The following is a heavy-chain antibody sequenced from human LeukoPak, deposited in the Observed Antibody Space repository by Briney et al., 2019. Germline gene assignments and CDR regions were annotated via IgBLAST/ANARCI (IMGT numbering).Heavy chain of an antibody. V-gene: IGHV4-39*07. J-gene: IGHJ3*02. D-gene: IGHD3-10*01. CDR1: GGSISSSSYY. Sequence: SETLSLTCTVSGGSISSSSYYWGWIRQPPGKGLEWIGSIYYSGSTYYNPSLKSRVTISVDTSKNQFSLKLSSVTAADTAVYYCARDVLLWFGVYHNRGAFDIWGQGTMVTVSS. CDR2: IYYSGST. CDR3: ARDVLLWFGVYHNRGAFDI.